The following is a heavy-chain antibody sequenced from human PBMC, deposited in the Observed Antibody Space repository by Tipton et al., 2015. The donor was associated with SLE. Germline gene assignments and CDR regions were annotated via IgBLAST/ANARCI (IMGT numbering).Heavy chain of an antibody. D-gene: IGHD3-3*01. Sequence: QLVQSGAEVKKPGASVKVSCKASGYTFTSYGISWVRQAPGQGLEWMRWISAYNVTTNYAQKLQGRVTMTTDTSTSTAYMELRSLRSDDTAVYYCARGTGAYYDFWSGSTEYMVGCGKGTTVTVSS. CDR3: ARGTGAYYDFWSGSTEYMVG. J-gene: IGHJ6*03. CDR2: ISAYNVTT. CDR1: GYTFTSYG. V-gene: IGHV1-18*01.